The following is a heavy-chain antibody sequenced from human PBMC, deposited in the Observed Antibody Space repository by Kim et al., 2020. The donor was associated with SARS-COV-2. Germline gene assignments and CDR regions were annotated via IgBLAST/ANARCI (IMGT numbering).Heavy chain of an antibody. Sequence: ASVKVSCKATGYTFSTYGITWVRQAPGQGLEWMGWTNTDSGGATYAQRFRGRLTMSADTSTNIAYMELRSLTSDDTAIYYCVREMIISSTGYPCRMDLWGQGTLVTVSS. D-gene: IGHD2-8*02. CDR2: TNTDSGGA. CDR3: VREMIISSTGYPCRMDL. V-gene: IGHV1-18*04. CDR1: GYTFSTYG. J-gene: IGHJ5*02.